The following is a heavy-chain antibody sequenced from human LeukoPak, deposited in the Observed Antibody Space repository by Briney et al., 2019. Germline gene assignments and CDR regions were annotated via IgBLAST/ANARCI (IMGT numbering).Heavy chain of an antibody. CDR2: ISAYNGNT. V-gene: IGHV1-18*04. Sequence: GASVKVSCKASGYTFTRYGISWVRQAPGQGLECMGWISAYNGNTNYAQKVQGRVTMTTDTSTSTAYMELRSLRSDDTAVYYCEREGWGTYSSGPYYFDYWGLGTLVTVSS. J-gene: IGHJ4*02. D-gene: IGHD6-19*01. CDR3: EREGWGTYSSGPYYFDY. CDR1: GYTFTRYG.